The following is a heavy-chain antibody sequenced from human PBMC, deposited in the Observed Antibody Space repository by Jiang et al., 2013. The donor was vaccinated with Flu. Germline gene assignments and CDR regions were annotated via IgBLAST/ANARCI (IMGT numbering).Heavy chain of an antibody. CDR2: ISHTGSIK. V-gene: IGHV3-11*04. CDR1: GLNFSVDY. Sequence: GLVKPGGSLRLSCAASGLNFSVDYMSWIRQAPGKGLEWISYISHTGSIKYYSDSVKGRFTISRDNAKNSVHLEMNTLRVEDTAIYYCARVETSSGYDAARVDHWGQGTLVTVSS. CDR3: ARVETSSGYDAARVDH. D-gene: IGHD5-12*01. J-gene: IGHJ4*02.